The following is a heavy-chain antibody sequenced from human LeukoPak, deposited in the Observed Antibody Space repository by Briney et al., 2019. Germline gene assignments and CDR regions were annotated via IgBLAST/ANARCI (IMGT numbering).Heavy chain of an antibody. CDR2: ISGSGGST. CDR1: GFPLSSYA. D-gene: IGHD6-6*01. J-gene: IGHJ4*02. CDR3: AKDSRSSYDY. Sequence: PGGSLRLPCAASGFPLSSYAIIWVRHAPGKGLVWVSAISGSGGSTYYANSVKGRFTISRDNSKNTLYLQMNSLRAEDTAVYYCAKDSRSSYDYWGQGTLVTVSS. V-gene: IGHV3-23*01.